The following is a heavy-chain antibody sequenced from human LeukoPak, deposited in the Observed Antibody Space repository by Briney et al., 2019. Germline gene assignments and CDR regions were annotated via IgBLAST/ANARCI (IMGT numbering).Heavy chain of an antibody. V-gene: IGHV3-21*01. Sequence: GGSLRLSCAASGFTFSSYTMNWVRQAPGKGLEWVSSISSSSSYIYYADSVKGRFTISRENAKNSLYLQMSSLRVGDTAVYYCARGGRAFDIWGQGTMVTVSS. CDR3: ARGGRAFDI. J-gene: IGHJ3*02. CDR1: GFTFSSYT. CDR2: ISSSSSYI.